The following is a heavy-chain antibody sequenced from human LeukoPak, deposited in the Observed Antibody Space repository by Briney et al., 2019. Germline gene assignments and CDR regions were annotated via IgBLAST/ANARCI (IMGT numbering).Heavy chain of an antibody. CDR1: GFSFSTYW. V-gene: IGHV3-30*02. J-gene: IGHJ3*02. CDR3: ARVPYYYDSSGYIFDI. D-gene: IGHD3-22*01. CDR2: IRYDGSNK. Sequence: GGSLRLSCAASGFSFSTYWMSWVRQAPGKGLEWVAFIRYDGSNKYYADSVKGRFTISRDNSKNTLYLQMNSLRAEDTALYYCARVPYYYDSSGYIFDIWGQGTMVTVSS.